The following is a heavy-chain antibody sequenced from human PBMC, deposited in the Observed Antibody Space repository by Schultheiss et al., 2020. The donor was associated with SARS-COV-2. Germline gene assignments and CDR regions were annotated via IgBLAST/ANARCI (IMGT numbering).Heavy chain of an antibody. CDR3: ARAGIAAAGTRADY. CDR1: GGSFSGYY. J-gene: IGHJ4*02. CDR2: IYYSGST. V-gene: IGHV4-59*08. D-gene: IGHD6-13*01. Sequence: SETLSLTCAVYGGSFSGYYWSWIRQPPGKGLEWIGYIYYSGSTNYNPSLKSRVTMSVDTSKNQFSLKLSSVTAADTAVYYCARAGIAAAGTRADYWGQGTLVTVSS.